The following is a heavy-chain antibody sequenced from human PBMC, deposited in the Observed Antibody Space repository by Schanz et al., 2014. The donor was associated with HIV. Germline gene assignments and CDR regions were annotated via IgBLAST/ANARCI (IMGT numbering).Heavy chain of an antibody. V-gene: IGHV3-74*01. Sequence: VQLAESGGGLGQPGGALRLSCAASGFTFSSHWMHWVRQAPGKGLVWVSRINSNEGTTDYADSVKGRFTISRDNSKNTLYLQMTTLRIDDTAVYYCAKPEYDSRGNSQSHFDYWGQGTLVTVSS. CDR2: INSNEGTT. CDR3: AKPEYDSRGNSQSHFDY. J-gene: IGHJ4*02. CDR1: GFTFSSHW. D-gene: IGHD3-22*01.